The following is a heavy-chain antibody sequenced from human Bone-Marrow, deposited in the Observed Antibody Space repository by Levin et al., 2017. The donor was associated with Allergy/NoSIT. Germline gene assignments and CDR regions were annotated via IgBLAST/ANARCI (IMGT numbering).Heavy chain of an antibody. V-gene: IGHV3-30-3*01. J-gene: IGHJ6*02. CDR2: ITYDGNNK. D-gene: IGHD2-21*02. CDR1: GFTFSSHV. CDR3: ARRSYCDADCRSTGMDV. Sequence: GESLKISCAASGFTFSSHVIHWVRQAPGKGLEWVALITYDGNNKYYADSVKGRFTVSRDNSKNTLYLQMNSLRLEDTAVYYCARRSYCDADCRSTGMDVWGQGTAVTVS.